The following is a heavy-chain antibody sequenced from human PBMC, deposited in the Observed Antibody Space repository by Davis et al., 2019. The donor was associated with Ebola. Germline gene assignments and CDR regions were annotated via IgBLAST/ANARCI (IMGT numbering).Heavy chain of an antibody. D-gene: IGHD1-1*01. Sequence: ASVKVSCKASDYTFTNYGVSWVRQAPGQGLEWMGWISGYTGDTKYTQEFQGRVTMTTDTSTKTAYMEVGSLRSDNTAVYYGPRAQFPTTSTPWAKGTLV. CDR1: DYTFTNYG. CDR3: PRAQFPTTSTP. J-gene: IGHJ5*02. CDR2: ISGYTGDT. V-gene: IGHV1-18*04.